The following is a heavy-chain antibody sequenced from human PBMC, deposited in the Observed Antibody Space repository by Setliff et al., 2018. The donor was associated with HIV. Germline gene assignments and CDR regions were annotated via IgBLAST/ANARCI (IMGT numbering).Heavy chain of an antibody. J-gene: IGHJ3*02. CDR2: IDWDDDK. Sequence: ASGPTLVNPTQTLTLTCTFSGFSLSTSGMRVTWIRQPPGKALEWLARIDWDDDKFYSTSLKTRLTISKDTSKNQVVLTMTNMDPVDTATYYCARGPYGPPDAFDIWGQGTMVTVSS. V-gene: IGHV2-70*04. CDR3: ARGPYGPPDAFDI. D-gene: IGHD3-10*01. CDR1: GFSLSTSGMR.